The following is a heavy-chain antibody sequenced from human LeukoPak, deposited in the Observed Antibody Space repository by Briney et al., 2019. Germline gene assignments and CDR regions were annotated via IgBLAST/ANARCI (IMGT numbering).Heavy chain of an antibody. CDR2: ISYDGSHK. Sequence: GGSLRLSCAASGFTFSSYAMHWVRQAPGKGLEWVAVISYDGSHKYYADSVKGRFTISRDNSKNTLYLQMNSLRAEDTTVYYCARERYGGYYFDYWGQGALVTVSS. CDR3: ARERYGGYYFDY. V-gene: IGHV3-30-3*01. CDR1: GFTFSSYA. D-gene: IGHD1-26*01. J-gene: IGHJ4*02.